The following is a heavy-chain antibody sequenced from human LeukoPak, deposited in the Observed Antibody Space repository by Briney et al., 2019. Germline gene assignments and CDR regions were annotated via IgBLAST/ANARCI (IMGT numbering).Heavy chain of an antibody. CDR1: GYSVTNYW. CDR2: IYPGDSDT. D-gene: IGHD2-2*01. V-gene: IGHV5-51*01. CDR3: ARASGIVVVPSAYGGYFDY. J-gene: IGHJ4*02. Sequence: GESLKISCKGSGYSVTNYWIGWVRQMPGKGLEWLGGIYPGDSDTRYSPSFQGQVTISADKSISTAYLQWSSLKASDIAMYYCARASGIVVVPSAYGGYFDYWGQGTLVTVSS.